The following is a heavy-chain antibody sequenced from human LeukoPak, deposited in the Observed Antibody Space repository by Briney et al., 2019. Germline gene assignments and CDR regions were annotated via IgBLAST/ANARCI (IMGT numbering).Heavy chain of an antibody. D-gene: IGHD5-12*01. Sequence: SETLSLTCTVSGGSISSYYWSWIRQPPGKGLEWIGYIYYSGSTNYNPSLKSRVTMSVDTSKNQFSLKLSSVTAADTAVYYCAAGVVATIRFPFDYWGQGTLVTVSS. CDR1: GGSISSYY. CDR3: AAGVVATIRFPFDY. V-gene: IGHV4-59*01. CDR2: IYYSGST. J-gene: IGHJ4*02.